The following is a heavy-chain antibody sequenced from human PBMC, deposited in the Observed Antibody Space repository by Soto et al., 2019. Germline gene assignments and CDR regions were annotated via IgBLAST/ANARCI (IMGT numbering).Heavy chain of an antibody. V-gene: IGHV3-30*18. CDR1: GFTFSSYG. J-gene: IGHJ3*02. CDR2: ISYDGSNK. Sequence: QVQLVESGGGVVQPGRSLSLSCAASGFTFSSYGLHWVRQAPGKGLEWVAVISYDGSNKYYADSVKGRFTISRDNSKNTLYLQMNSLRAEDTAVYYCAKGSSSGYTDAFDIWGQGTMVTVSS. CDR3: AKGSSSGYTDAFDI. D-gene: IGHD3-22*01.